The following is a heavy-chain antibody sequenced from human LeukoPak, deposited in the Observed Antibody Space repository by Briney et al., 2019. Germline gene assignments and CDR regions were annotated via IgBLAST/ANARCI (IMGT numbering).Heavy chain of an antibody. CDR2: ISGSGGST. CDR3: AGNWYVRYYFDY. Sequence: PGGSLRLSCAASGFTFSSYAMSWVRQAPGKGLEWVSAISGSGGSTYYADSVKGRFTISRDNSKNTLYLQMNSLRAEDTAVYYCAGNWYVRYYFDYWGQGTLVTVSS. CDR1: GFTFSSYA. J-gene: IGHJ4*02. D-gene: IGHD1-1*01. V-gene: IGHV3-23*01.